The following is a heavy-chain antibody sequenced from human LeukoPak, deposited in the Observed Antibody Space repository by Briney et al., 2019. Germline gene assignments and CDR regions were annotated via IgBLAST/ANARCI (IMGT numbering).Heavy chain of an antibody. D-gene: IGHD2-2*01. V-gene: IGHV3-30-3*01. CDR3: ARDHWWAAANRHYFDY. CDR2: ISYDGSNK. CDR1: GFTFSSYA. Sequence: GGSLRLSCAASGFTFSSYAMSWVRQAPGKGLEWVAVISYDGSNKYYADSVKGRFTISRDNSKNTLYLQMNSLRAEDTAVYYCARDHWWAAANRHYFDYWGQGTLVTVSS. J-gene: IGHJ4*02.